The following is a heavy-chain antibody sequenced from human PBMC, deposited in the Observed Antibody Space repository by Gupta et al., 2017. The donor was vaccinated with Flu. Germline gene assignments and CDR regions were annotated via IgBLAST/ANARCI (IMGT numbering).Heavy chain of an antibody. D-gene: IGHD3-16*01. CDR3: ACAGEVGSPHWEAITQRGGVWFDP. Sequence: QGLEWMGGIIPIFGTANYAQKFQGRVTITADKSTSTAYMELSSLRTEDTAVYYCACAGEVGSPHWEAITQRGGVWFDPWGQGTLVTVSA. J-gene: IGHJ5*02. CDR2: IIPIFGTA. V-gene: IGHV1-69*06.